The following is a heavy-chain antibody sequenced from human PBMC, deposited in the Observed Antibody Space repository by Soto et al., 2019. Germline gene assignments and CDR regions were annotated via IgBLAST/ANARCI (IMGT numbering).Heavy chain of an antibody. D-gene: IGHD6-19*01. V-gene: IGHV3-30-3*01. CDR2: ISYNGINI. CDR3: ARVAAVASSWYFDL. J-gene: IGHJ2*01. CDR1: GFTFSNFA. Sequence: QVQVVESGGGVVQPGRSLRLSCAASGFTFSNFAFHWVRQAPGKGLEWVTAISYNGINIYYADSVTGRFTISRDNSKNTLFLQMNSLIAEDTARYYCARVAAVASSWYFDLWGRGTLVTVSS.